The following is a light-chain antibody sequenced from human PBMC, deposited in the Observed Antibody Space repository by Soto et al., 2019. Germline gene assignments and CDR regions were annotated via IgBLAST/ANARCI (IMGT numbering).Light chain of an antibody. V-gene: IGLV1-40*01. CDR3: QSYDSSLRGWV. J-gene: IGLJ3*02. CDR1: SSNIGAGYD. Sequence: QSVLTQPPSVSGAPGQRVTISCTGSSSNIGAGYDVHWYQQLPGTAPKLLIYSNSNRPSGVPDRFSGSKSGTSASLAITGLQDEDEADYYCQSYDSSLRGWVFGGGTKLTVL. CDR2: SNS.